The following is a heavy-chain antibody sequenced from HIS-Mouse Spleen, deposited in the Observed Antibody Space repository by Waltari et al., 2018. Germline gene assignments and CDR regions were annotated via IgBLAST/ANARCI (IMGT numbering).Heavy chain of an antibody. CDR2: IYYSGST. D-gene: IGHD6-13*01. CDR1: GGSIRSSRYY. CDR3: AREIPYSSSWYDWYFDL. Sequence: QLQLQESGPGLVKPSETLSLTCTVSGGSIRSSRYYSVWIRQPPGKGLEWIGSIYYSGSTYYNPSLKSRVTISVDTSKNQFSLKLSSVTAADTALYYCAREIPYSSSWYDWYFDLWGRGTLVTVSS. V-gene: IGHV4-39*07. J-gene: IGHJ2*01.